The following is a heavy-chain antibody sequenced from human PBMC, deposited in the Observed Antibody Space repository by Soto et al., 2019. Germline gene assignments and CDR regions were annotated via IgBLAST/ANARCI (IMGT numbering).Heavy chain of an antibody. V-gene: IGHV4-39*01. CDR1: GGSISSSSYY. D-gene: IGHD1-26*01. CDR3: ASESGSFTIGYYYGMDV. CDR2: IYYSGST. Sequence: SETLSLTCTVSGGSISSSSYYWGWIRQPPGKGLEWIGSIYYSGSTYYNPSLKSRVTISVDTSKNQFSLKLSSVTAADTAVYYCASESGSFTIGYYYGMDVWGQGTTVTVSS. J-gene: IGHJ6*02.